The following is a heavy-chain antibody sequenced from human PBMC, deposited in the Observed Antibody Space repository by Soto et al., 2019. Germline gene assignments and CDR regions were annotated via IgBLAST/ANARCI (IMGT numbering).Heavy chain of an antibody. CDR3: IHRRVNGGMDH. CDR1: GFSLSTSGVG. J-gene: IGHJ4*02. CDR2: IHWNDDN. Sequence: QITLKESGPTLVKPTQTLTLTCTFSGFSLSTSGVGVGCVRQPPGKALEWLAVIHWNDDNHYTSSLKTRLTVTKDITKNPVVFTMTNMDPVDTGTYYCIHRRVNGGMDHWGPGILVTVSS. V-gene: IGHV2-5*01.